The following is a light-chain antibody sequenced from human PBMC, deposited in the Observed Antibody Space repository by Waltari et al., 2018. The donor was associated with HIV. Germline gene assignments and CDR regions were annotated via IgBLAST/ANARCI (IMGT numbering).Light chain of an antibody. J-gene: IGKJ4*01. V-gene: IGKV4-1*01. CDR3: QQYYSFPLT. Sequence: DIAMTQSPDSLAVSLGEKVTINCKSSQTVLHSSSNKNHLAWYQQKSGQRPKLLIYWASTRESGVPDRFIGSGSGTYVRLTIGSLQAEDVAVYYCQQYYSFPLTFGGGTAVEIK. CDR2: WAS. CDR1: QTVLHSSSNKNH.